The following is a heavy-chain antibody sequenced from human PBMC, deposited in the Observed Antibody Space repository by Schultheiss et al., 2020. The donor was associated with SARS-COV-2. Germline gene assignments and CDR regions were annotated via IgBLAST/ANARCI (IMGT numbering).Heavy chain of an antibody. CDR2: IYYSGST. V-gene: IGHV4-38-2*01. D-gene: IGHD3-3*01. CDR1: GYSISSGYY. J-gene: IGHJ6*03. Sequence: SETLSLTCAVSGYSISSGYYWGWIRQPPGKGLEWIGSIYYSGSTYYNPSLKSRVTISVDTSKNQFSLKLSSVTAADTAVYYCARVHYDFWSGFYYYYMDVWGKGTTVTVSS. CDR3: ARVHYDFWSGFYYYYMDV.